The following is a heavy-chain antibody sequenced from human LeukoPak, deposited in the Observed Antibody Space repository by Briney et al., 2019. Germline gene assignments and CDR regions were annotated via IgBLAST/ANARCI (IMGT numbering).Heavy chain of an antibody. CDR1: GGTFSSYA. J-gene: IGHJ4*02. Sequence: ASVKVSCKASGGTFSSYAISWVRQAPGQGLEWMGGIIPIFGTANYAQKFQGRVTITTDESTSTAYMELSSLRSEDTAVHYCARVEMATIGQAGVFDYWGQGTLVTVSS. V-gene: IGHV1-69*05. CDR3: ARVEMATIGQAGVFDY. D-gene: IGHD5-24*01. CDR2: IIPIFGTA.